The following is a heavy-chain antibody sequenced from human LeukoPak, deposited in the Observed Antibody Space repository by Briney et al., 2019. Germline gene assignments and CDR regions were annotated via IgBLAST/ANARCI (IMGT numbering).Heavy chain of an antibody. Sequence: GGSLRLSCAASGFTFSSYWMSWVRQVPGKGLEWVSGISSSGGSTNYADSVRGRFTISRDNSKNTLYLQMNSLRAEDTAVYYCAKSSAAYGDEDFDYWGQGTLVTVSS. D-gene: IGHD4-17*01. CDR1: GFTFSSYW. J-gene: IGHJ4*02. V-gene: IGHV3-23*01. CDR3: AKSSAAYGDEDFDY. CDR2: ISSSGGST.